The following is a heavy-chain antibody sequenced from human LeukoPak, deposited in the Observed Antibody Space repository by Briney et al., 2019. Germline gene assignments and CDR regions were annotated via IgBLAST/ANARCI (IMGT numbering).Heavy chain of an antibody. J-gene: IGHJ4*02. V-gene: IGHV4-61*02. D-gene: IGHD3-3*01. CDR3: ARASPPAYYDFWSGYYPNFDY. Sequence: KPSQTLSLTCTVSGGSISSGTHYWSWIRQPAGKGLEWIGRIYTSGSTNYNPSLKSRVTISVDTSKNQFSLKLSSVTAADTAVYYCARASPPAYYDFWSGYYPNFDYWGQGTLVTVSS. CDR2: IYTSGST. CDR1: GGSISSGTHY.